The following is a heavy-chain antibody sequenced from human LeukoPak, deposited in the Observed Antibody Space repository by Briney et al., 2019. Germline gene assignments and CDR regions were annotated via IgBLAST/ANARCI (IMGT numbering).Heavy chain of an antibody. CDR2: IYPADSDT. CDR1: GCSFTNYW. D-gene: IGHD3-22*01. Sequence: GKSLKISCTASGCSFTNYWIGWVRQMPGKGLEWMGIIYPADSDTRYSPSFQGQVTISADKSISTVYLQWSSLKASDTAMYYCARHSAAYYHNTWFDPWGQGTLVTVSS. J-gene: IGHJ5*02. V-gene: IGHV5-51*01. CDR3: ARHSAAYYHNTWFDP.